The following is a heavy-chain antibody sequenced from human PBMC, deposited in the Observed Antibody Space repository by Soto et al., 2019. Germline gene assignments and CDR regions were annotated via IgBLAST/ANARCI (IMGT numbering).Heavy chain of an antibody. D-gene: IGHD2-2*01. CDR2: INHSGST. CDR3: ARGMGCSSTSCNGYYYMDV. CDR1: GGSFSGYY. Sequence: SETLSLTCAVYGGSFSGYYWSWIRQPPGKGLEWIGEINHSGSTNYNPSLKSRVTISVDTSKNQFSLKLSSVTAADTAVYYCARGMGCSSTSCNGYYYMDVWGKGTTVTVSS. J-gene: IGHJ6*03. V-gene: IGHV4-34*01.